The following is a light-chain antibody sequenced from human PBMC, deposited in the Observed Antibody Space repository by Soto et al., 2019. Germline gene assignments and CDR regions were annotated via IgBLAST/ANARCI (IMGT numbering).Light chain of an antibody. CDR3: QHYHSQSIN. V-gene: IGKV1-5*01. Sequence: DILLIQSPATLSASVGDRITITCRASENIFKFLDWYQQRSGSAPNLLLYAASDLEKGVPSRFSGSGSGTEFTLTIANLQPNDAATYFCQHYHSQSINFGGGTQVDVK. CDR1: ENIFKF. J-gene: IGKJ4*01. CDR2: AAS.